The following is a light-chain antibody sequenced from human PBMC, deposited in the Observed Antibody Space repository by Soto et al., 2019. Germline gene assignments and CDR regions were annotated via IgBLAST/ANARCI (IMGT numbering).Light chain of an antibody. CDR2: EVS. CDR1: SSDVGGYNY. CDR3: SSYTSSSLYV. Sequence: QSVLTQPASVSVSPGQSITISCTGTSSDVGGYNYVSWYQQHPGKAPKLMIYEVSNRPSGVSNRFSGSKSGNTASLTIPGLQAEDEADYYCSSYTSSSLYVFGTGTKVTVL. V-gene: IGLV2-14*01. J-gene: IGLJ1*01.